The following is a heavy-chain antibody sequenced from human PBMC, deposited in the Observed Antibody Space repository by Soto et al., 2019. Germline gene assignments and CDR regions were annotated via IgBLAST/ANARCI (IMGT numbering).Heavy chain of an antibody. CDR1: GFTFSDYG. CDR2: ISYVGSNK. D-gene: IGHD1-26*01. CDR3: ARDRESYSGSLVAFWYFDL. Sequence: GGSLRLSCAASGFTFSDYGMHWVRQAPGKGLEWVAVISYVGSNKYYADSVKGRFTISRDNSKNTLYLQMNSLRAEDTAVYCCARDRESYSGSLVAFWYFDLWGRGTLVTVSS. V-gene: IGHV3-30*03. J-gene: IGHJ2*01.